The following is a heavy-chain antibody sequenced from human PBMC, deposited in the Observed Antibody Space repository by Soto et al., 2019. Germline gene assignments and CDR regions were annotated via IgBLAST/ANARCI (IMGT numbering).Heavy chain of an antibody. J-gene: IGHJ5*02. Sequence: ASVKVSCKVSGYTLTELSMHWVRQAPGKGLEWMGGFDPEDGETIYAQKFQGRVTMTEDTSTDTAYMELSSLRSEDTAVYYCARDPSRASGSYYPNWFDPWGQRTLVTVSS. CDR2: FDPEDGET. CDR1: GYTLTELS. D-gene: IGHD1-26*01. CDR3: ARDPSRASGSYYPNWFDP. V-gene: IGHV1-24*01.